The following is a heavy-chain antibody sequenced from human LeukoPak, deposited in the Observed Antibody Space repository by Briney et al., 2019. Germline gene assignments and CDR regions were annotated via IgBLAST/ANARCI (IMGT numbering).Heavy chain of an antibody. D-gene: IGHD3-3*01. CDR3: ARDVLETFDP. J-gene: IGHJ5*02. Sequence: SETLSLTCTVSGGSISSGGYSWSWIRQHPGKGLEWIGYIYYSGSTNYNPSLKSRVTMSVDTSKNQFSLKLSSVTAADTAVYYCARDVLETFDPWGQGTLVTVSS. V-gene: IGHV4-61*08. CDR2: IYYSGST. CDR1: GGSISSGGYS.